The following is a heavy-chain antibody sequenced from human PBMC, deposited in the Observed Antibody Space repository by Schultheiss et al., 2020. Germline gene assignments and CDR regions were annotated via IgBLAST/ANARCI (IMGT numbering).Heavy chain of an antibody. V-gene: IGHV1-46*04. CDR2: INPSGGST. J-gene: IGHJ6*03. D-gene: IGHD4-11*01. Sequence: GESLKISCKASGYTFTSYGISWVRQAPGQGLEWMGIINPSGGSTSYAQKLQGRVTMTRDTSTSTVYMELSSLRSEDTAVYYCARSDSNYYYYMDVWGKGTTVTVSS. CDR3: ARSDSNYYYYMDV. CDR1: GYTFTSYG.